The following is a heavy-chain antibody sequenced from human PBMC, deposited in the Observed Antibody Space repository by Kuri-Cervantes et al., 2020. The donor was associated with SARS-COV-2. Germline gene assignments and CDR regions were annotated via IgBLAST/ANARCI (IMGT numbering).Heavy chain of an antibody. V-gene: IGHV3-30*18. CDR3: AKNGYDYYGSGSYYYYYYGMDV. D-gene: IGHD3-10*01. CDR2: ISYDGSNK. J-gene: IGHJ6*02. Sequence: GGSLRLSCAASGFTFSSYSMHWVRQAPGKGLEWVAVISYDGSNKYYADSVKGRFTISRDNSKNTLYLQMNSLRAEDTAVYYCAKNGYDYYGSGSYYYYYYGMDVWGQGTTVTVSS. CDR1: GFTFSSYS.